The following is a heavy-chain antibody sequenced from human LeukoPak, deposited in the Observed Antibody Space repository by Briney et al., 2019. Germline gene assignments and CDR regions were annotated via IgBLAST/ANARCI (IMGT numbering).Heavy chain of an antibody. Sequence: GGSLRLSCAAPGITFSTFAMNWVRQAPGKGLEWVSHISSSSSTMWYADSVQGRLTISRDNAKNSLYLQMNSLRDVDTAVYYCARVRPGFYFDYWGQGTLVTVSS. D-gene: IGHD3-10*01. CDR2: ISSSSSTM. J-gene: IGHJ4*02. V-gene: IGHV3-48*02. CDR3: ARVRPGFYFDY. CDR1: GITFSTFA.